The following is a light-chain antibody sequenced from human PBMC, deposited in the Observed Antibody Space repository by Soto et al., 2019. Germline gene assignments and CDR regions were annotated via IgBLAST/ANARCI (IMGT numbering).Light chain of an antibody. Sequence: TQTPSTLSASVGDRVTITCRASQSISSWLAWYQQKPGQAPRLLFYGASSRATGIPDRFSGSGSGTEFSLTISILEPEDFAVYYCQQDGSSITFGQGTRLEI. CDR3: QQDGSSIT. CDR2: GAS. CDR1: QSISSW. V-gene: IGKV3-20*01. J-gene: IGKJ5*01.